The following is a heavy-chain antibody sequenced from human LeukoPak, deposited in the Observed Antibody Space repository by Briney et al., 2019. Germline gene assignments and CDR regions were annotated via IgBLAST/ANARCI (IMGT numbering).Heavy chain of an antibody. J-gene: IGHJ4*02. CDR2: ISYDGSNK. V-gene: IGHV3-30*18. Sequence: PGRSLRLSCAASGFTFSSYGMHWVRQAPGKGLEWVAVISYDGSNKYYADSVKGRFTISRDNSKNTLYLQMNSLRAEDTAVYYCAKDLDLVVAATPDFDYWGQGTLVTVSS. CDR3: AKDLDLVVAATPDFDY. D-gene: IGHD2-15*01. CDR1: GFTFSSYG.